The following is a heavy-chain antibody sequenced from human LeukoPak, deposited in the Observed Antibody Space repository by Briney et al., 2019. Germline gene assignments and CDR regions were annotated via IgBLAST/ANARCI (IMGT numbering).Heavy chain of an antibody. CDR1: GGSISSGGYY. CDR3: ARDRGRSGGFDY. D-gene: IGHD1-26*01. Sequence: SETLSLTCTVSGGSISSGGYYWSWIRQHPGKGLEWIGYIYYSGSTYYNPSLKSRVTISVDTSKNQFSLKVSSVTAADTAVYYCARDRGRSGGFDYWGQGTLVTVSS. CDR2: IYYSGST. J-gene: IGHJ4*02. V-gene: IGHV4-31*03.